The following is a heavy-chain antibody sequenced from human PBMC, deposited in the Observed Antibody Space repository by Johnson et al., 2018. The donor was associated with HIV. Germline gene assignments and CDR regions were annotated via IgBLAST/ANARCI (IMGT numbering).Heavy chain of an antibody. J-gene: IGHJ3*02. Sequence: DVQVVESGGGLVQPGRSLRLSCAASGFTFDDYAMHWVRQAPGKGLEWVSGISWNSGRIGYADAVKGRFTISRDNAKNSLYLQMNSLRAEDTAVYYCASRVVWSSGWSDAFDIWGQGTMVTVSS. CDR2: ISWNSGRI. CDR3: ASRVVWSSGWSDAFDI. CDR1: GFTFDDYA. V-gene: IGHV3-9*01. D-gene: IGHD6-19*01.